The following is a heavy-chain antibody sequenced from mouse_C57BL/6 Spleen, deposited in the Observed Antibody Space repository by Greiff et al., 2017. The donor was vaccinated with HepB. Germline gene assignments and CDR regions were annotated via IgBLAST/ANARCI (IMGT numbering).Heavy chain of an antibody. CDR2: IYPGDGAT. V-gene: IGHV1-80*01. CDR3: ARSGGSSPFDY. CDR1: GYAFSSYW. D-gene: IGHD1-1*01. J-gene: IGHJ2*01. Sequence: QVQLQQSGAELVKPGASVKISCKASGYAFSSYWMNWVKQRPGKGLEWIGQIYPGDGATNYNGKFKGKSTRTADKSSSTAYMQLSSLTSEDAVVYFCARSGGSSPFDYWGQGTTLTVSS.